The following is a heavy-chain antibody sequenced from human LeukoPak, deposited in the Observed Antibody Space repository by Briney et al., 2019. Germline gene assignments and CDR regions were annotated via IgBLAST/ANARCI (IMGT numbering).Heavy chain of an antibody. V-gene: IGHV3-53*01. CDR2: IYSGGST. CDR3: AKADYYGSGSLFDY. Sequence: GGSLRLSCAASGFTVSSNYMSWVRQAPGKGLEWVSVIYSGGSTYYADSVKGRFTISRDNSKNTLYLQMNSLRAEDTAVYYCAKADYYGSGSLFDYWGQGTLVTVSS. J-gene: IGHJ4*02. D-gene: IGHD3-10*01. CDR1: GFTVSSNY.